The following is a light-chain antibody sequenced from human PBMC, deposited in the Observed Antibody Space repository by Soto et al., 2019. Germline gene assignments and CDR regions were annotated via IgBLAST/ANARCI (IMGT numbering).Light chain of an antibody. V-gene: IGKV3-20*01. J-gene: IGKJ2*01. CDR2: GAS. CDR1: QSLSGTY. Sequence: EIVLTQSPGTLSLSPGERATLPCRASQSLSGTYVAWYKQKPGQAPRLLIYGASSRATGIPDRFSGSGSGTDLTLIISRLEPEDVEVYSCQQYGSSPYTCGQGTKLEI. CDR3: QQYGSSPYT.